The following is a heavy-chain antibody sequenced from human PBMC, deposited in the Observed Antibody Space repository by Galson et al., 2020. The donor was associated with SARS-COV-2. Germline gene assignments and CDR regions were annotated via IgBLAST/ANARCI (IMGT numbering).Heavy chain of an antibody. CDR2: ISSYNGNT. V-gene: IGHV1-18*01. CDR1: GYTFTTYG. Sequence: ASVKVSCKASGYTFTTYGISWVRQAPGQGLEWMGWISSYNGNTNYAQKFQGRVTMTTDTSTSTAYMELRSLSSDDTAVYYCARRGTYPSFDDYLGQGTLVTVSS. CDR3: ARRGTYPSFDDY. D-gene: IGHD3-9*01. J-gene: IGHJ4*02.